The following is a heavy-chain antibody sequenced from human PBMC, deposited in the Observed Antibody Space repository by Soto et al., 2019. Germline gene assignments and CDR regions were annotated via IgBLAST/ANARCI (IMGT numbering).Heavy chain of an antibody. D-gene: IGHD3-22*01. Sequence: SVKVSCKASGGTFSSYTISWVRQAPGQGLEWMGRIIPILGIANYARKFQGRVTITADKSTSTAYMELSSLRSEDTAVYYCARFLIVLGYSLVAFDIWGQGTMVTVSS. V-gene: IGHV1-69*02. CDR1: GGTFSSYT. CDR2: IIPILGIA. J-gene: IGHJ3*02. CDR3: ARFLIVLGYSLVAFDI.